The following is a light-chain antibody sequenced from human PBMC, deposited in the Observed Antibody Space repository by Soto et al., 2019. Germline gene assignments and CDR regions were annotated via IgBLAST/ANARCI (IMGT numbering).Light chain of an antibody. CDR1: QSVSSSY. J-gene: IGKJ4*01. V-gene: IGKV3-20*01. CDR2: GAS. Sequence: IVLTQSPVPLSLSPGERATLSCRASQSVSSSYLAWYQQKPGQAPRLLIYGASSRATGIPDRFSGSGSGTDFTLTISRLEPEDFAVYYCQQYGSSPSLTFGGGTKVDI. CDR3: QQYGSSPSLT.